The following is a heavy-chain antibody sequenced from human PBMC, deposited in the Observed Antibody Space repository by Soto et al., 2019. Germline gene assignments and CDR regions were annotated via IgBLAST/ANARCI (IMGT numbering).Heavy chain of an antibody. CDR2: IIPIFGTA. D-gene: IGHD5-18*01. CDR3: ARGRYSYGYPHWFDP. Sequence: SVKVSCKASGGTFSSYAISWVRQAPGQGLEWMGGIIPIFGTANYAQKFQGRVTITADESTSTAYMELSSLRSEDTAVYYCARGRYSYGYPHWFDPWGQGTLVTVSS. J-gene: IGHJ5*02. V-gene: IGHV1-69*13. CDR1: GGTFSSYA.